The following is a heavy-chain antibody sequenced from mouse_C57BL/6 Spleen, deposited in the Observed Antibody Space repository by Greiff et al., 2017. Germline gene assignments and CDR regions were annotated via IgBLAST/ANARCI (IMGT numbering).Heavy chain of an antibody. Sequence: QVQLQQPGAELVKPGASVKLSCKASGYTFTSYWMHWVKQRPGRGLEWIGRIDPNSGGTKYNEKFKSKATLTVDKPSSTAYMQLSSLTSEDSAVYYCAREEITTVEVEYYFDYWGQGTTLTVSS. CDR3: AREEITTVEVEYYFDY. V-gene: IGHV1-72*01. D-gene: IGHD1-1*01. CDR2: IDPNSGGT. CDR1: GYTFTSYW. J-gene: IGHJ2*01.